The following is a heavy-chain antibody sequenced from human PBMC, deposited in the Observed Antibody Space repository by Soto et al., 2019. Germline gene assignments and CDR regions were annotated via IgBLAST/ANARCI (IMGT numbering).Heavy chain of an antibody. CDR2: IYHSGST. CDR3: ARVGSGSSSWYYYYYGMDV. D-gene: IGHD6-13*01. V-gene: IGHV4-4*02. Sequence: SETLSLTCAVSGGSISSSNWWSWVRQPPGKGLEWIGEIYHSGSTNYNPSLKSRVTISVDKSKNQFSLKLSSVTAADTAVYYCARVGSGSSSWYYYYYGMDVWGQGTTVTVSS. CDR1: GGSISSSNW. J-gene: IGHJ6*02.